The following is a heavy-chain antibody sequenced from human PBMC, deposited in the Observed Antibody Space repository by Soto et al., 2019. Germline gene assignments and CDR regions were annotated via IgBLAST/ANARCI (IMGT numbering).Heavy chain of an antibody. CDR1: GFTFSSYA. Sequence: VQLLESGGGLVQPGGSLRLCCAASGFTFSSYAMSWVRQAPGKGLESVSAISGSAGSTYYADSGKGRFTISRDNSKNTLYLQMNSLRAEDTTVYYCAKGVLYRPLDYWGQGTLVTVSS. CDR3: AKGVLYRPLDY. CDR2: ISGSAGST. D-gene: IGHD2-8*01. V-gene: IGHV3-23*01. J-gene: IGHJ4*02.